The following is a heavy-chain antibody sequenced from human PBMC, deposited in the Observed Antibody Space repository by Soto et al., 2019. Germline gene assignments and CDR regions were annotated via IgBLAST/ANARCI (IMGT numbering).Heavy chain of an antibody. J-gene: IGHJ4*02. CDR3: ARHEAGWYFDS. D-gene: IGHD6-25*01. CDR1: RGSISSETNY. Sequence: PSGSLSLTCTVSRGSISSETNYWAWLRQPPGKGLEWIANIYYSGSTFYNPSLKSRVTISLDTSKNQFSLKLRSVTAADTAVYYCARHEAGWYFDSWGQGTLVTVSP. CDR2: IYYSGST. V-gene: IGHV4-39*01.